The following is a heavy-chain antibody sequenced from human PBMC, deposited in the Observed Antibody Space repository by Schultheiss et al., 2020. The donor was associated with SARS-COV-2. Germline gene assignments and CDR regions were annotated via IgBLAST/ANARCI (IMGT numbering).Heavy chain of an antibody. CDR2: IYYSGTT. Sequence: SQTLSLTCTVSGGSISSGDYYWSWIRQTPGKGLEWIGYIYYSGTTYYNPSLKSRVTISVDTSRNQFSLKLTSVTAADTAVYYCVRGRGYYDSSGSDAFDIWGQGTMVTVSS. D-gene: IGHD3-22*01. J-gene: IGHJ3*02. V-gene: IGHV4-30-4*01. CDR3: VRGRGYYDSSGSDAFDI. CDR1: GGSISSGDYY.